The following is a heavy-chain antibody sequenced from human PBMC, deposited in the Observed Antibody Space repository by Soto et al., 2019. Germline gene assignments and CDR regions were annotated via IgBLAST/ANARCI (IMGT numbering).Heavy chain of an antibody. Sequence: QVQLVQSGAEVKKPGASVKVSCKASGYTFTSYDINWVRQATGHGLEWMGWMNPNSGNTGYAQKLQGRVTMTRNTSISTAYMELSSLRSEDTAVYYCARGTLERRSDAFDIWGQRTMETVSS. V-gene: IGHV1-8*01. CDR1: GYTFTSYD. D-gene: IGHD1-1*01. CDR3: ARGTLERRSDAFDI. CDR2: MNPNSGNT. J-gene: IGHJ3*02.